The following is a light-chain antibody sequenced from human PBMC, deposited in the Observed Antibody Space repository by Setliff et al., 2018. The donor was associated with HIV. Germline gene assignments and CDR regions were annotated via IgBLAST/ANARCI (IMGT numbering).Light chain of an antibody. V-gene: IGLV2-11*01. CDR1: SSDVGGYNY. J-gene: IGLJ1*01. CDR2: DVS. Sequence: QSALTQPRSVSGSPGQSVTISCTGTSSDVGGYNYVSWYHQHPGKAPKLMISDVSKRPSGVPDRFSGSKSGNTASLTLSGLQAEDEADYYCCSYAGNAYVFGAGTKVTVL. CDR3: CSYAGNAYV.